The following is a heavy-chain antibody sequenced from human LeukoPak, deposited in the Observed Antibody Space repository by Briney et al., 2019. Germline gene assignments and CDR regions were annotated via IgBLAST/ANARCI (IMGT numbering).Heavy chain of an antibody. J-gene: IGHJ3*02. V-gene: IGHV5-51*01. CDR3: ARLRGSSGMIDAFDI. Sequence: GESLKISCKGSGYSFTSYWIGWVRQMPGKGLEWMGIIYPGDSDTRYSPSFQGQVTISADKSISTAYLQWSSLKASDTAMYYCARLRGSSGMIDAFDIWGQGTMVTVSS. CDR1: GYSFTSYW. CDR2: IYPGDSDT. D-gene: IGHD6-19*01.